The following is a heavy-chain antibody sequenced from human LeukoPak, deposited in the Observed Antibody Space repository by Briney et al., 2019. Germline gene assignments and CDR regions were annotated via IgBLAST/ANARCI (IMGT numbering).Heavy chain of an antibody. Sequence: ASVKVSCKASGYTFTSHGISWVRQAPGQGLEWVGWVSAYNGNTEYAQKLQGRVTMTTDTSTTTAYMELRSLRSDDTAVYFCAGKNYGMDVWGQGTTVTVSS. CDR3: AGKNYGMDV. CDR2: VSAYNGNT. J-gene: IGHJ6*02. CDR1: GYTFTSHG. V-gene: IGHV1-18*01.